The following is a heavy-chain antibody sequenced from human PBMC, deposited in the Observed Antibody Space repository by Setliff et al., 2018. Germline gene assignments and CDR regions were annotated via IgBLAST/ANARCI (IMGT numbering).Heavy chain of an antibody. CDR2: IMQDGGAQ. D-gene: IGHD3-3*01. CDR3: ARIFLYGTRWYFDN. CDR1: GFTFNNYW. Sequence: GESLKISCEAFGFTFNNYWMSWVRQAPGKGLEWVANIMQDGGAQYYLDSVKGRFTVSRDNSNNTLYLHMSSLRAEDTAVYFCARIFLYGTRWYFDNWGQGTLVTVSS. V-gene: IGHV3-7*03. J-gene: IGHJ4*02.